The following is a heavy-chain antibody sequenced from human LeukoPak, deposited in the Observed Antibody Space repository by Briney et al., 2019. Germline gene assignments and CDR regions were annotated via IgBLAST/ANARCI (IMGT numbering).Heavy chain of an antibody. Sequence: GGSLRLSCAASGFTVSSSFMTWVRQAPGKGLEWASVIYIGGSTYYADSVKGRFTISRDNAKNSLYLQMNSLRAEDTAVYYCATDSGYLDYWGQGTLVTVSS. V-gene: IGHV3-53*01. CDR3: ATDSGYLDY. J-gene: IGHJ4*02. CDR1: GFTVSSSF. D-gene: IGHD1-26*01. CDR2: IYIGGST.